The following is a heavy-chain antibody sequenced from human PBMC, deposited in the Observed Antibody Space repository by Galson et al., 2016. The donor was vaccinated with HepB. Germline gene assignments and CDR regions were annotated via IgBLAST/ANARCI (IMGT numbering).Heavy chain of an antibody. CDR2: ISYNGSYS. J-gene: IGHJ3*01. CDR3: AKVPSMVRGF. V-gene: IGHV3-30*18. CDR1: GFSFSTYA. D-gene: IGHD3-10*01. Sequence: SLRLSCAASGFSFSTYAMHWVRQAPGKGLEWVALISYNGSYSSYADSVKGRFTISRDNSKKTLYLQMHSLRAEDTAVYYCAKVPSMVRGFWGQGTMATVSS.